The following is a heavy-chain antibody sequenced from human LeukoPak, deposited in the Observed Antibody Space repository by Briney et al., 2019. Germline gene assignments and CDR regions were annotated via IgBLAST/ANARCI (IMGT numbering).Heavy chain of an antibody. D-gene: IGHD3-3*01. CDR2: FYYSGST. Sequence: SETLSLTCTVSGGSISSHYWSWIRQPPGKGLEWIGYFYYSGSTNYNPSLKSRVTISVDTSKNQFSLKLSSVTAADTAVYYCARASLRFLEWLSRRDYYYYYMDVWGKGTTVTVSS. CDR1: GGSISSHY. V-gene: IGHV4-59*11. CDR3: ARASLRFLEWLSRRDYYYYYMDV. J-gene: IGHJ6*03.